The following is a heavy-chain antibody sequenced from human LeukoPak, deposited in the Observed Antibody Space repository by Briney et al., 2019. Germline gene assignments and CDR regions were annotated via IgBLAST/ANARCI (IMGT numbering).Heavy chain of an antibody. CDR2: ISTSGSYT. J-gene: IGHJ4*02. V-gene: IGHV3-11*06. Sequence: GGSLRLSCAASGFTFSDYYMSWIRQAPGKGLEGVSYISTSGSYTNYADSVRGRFTISRDNAKNSLYMQMNSLRAEDTAVYYCARDSIAAAGTGTYWGQGILVTVSS. D-gene: IGHD6-13*01. CDR1: GFTFSDYY. CDR3: ARDSIAAAGTGTY.